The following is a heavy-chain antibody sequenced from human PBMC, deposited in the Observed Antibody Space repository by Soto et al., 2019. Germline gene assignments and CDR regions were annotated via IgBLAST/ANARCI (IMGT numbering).Heavy chain of an antibody. D-gene: IGHD2-2*01. CDR2: IYYSGST. V-gene: IGHV4-59*12. Sequence: PSETLSLTCTVSGGSISSYYWSWIRQPPGKGLEWIGYIYYSGSTNYNPSLKSRVTISVDTSKNQFSLKLSSVTAADTAVYYCARGRVGCSSTSCRAIDYWGRGTLVTVSS. CDR3: ARGRVGCSSTSCRAIDY. J-gene: IGHJ4*02. CDR1: GGSISSYY.